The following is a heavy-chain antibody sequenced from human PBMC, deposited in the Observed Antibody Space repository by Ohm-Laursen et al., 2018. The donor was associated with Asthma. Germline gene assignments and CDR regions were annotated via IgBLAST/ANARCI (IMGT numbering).Heavy chain of an antibody. V-gene: IGHV3-30*18. CDR3: AKGIYQPRPPQANHYYGMDV. J-gene: IGHJ6*02. Sequence: SLRLSCTASGLTFSSYGMHWVRQAPGKGLEWVAVISFDGSYEYYADSVKGRITISRDNSENTLYLQMSSLRGEDTAVYYCAKGIYQPRPPQANHYYGMDVWGQGTTVTVSS. D-gene: IGHD2-2*01. CDR2: ISFDGSYE. CDR1: GLTFSSYG.